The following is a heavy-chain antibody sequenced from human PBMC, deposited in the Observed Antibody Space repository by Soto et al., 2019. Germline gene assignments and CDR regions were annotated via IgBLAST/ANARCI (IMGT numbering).Heavy chain of an antibody. CDR3: ARSSPRWELRNWFDP. J-gene: IGHJ5*02. CDR2: ISAYNGNT. D-gene: IGHD1-26*01. Sequence: QVQLVQSGAEVKKPGASVKVSCKASGYTFTSYGISWVRQAPGQGLEWMGWISAYNGNTNYAQKLQGRVTMTTDTATSTADMELRSLRADDTSVYYCARSSPRWELRNWFDPWGQGTLVTVSS. V-gene: IGHV1-18*04. CDR1: GYTFTSYG.